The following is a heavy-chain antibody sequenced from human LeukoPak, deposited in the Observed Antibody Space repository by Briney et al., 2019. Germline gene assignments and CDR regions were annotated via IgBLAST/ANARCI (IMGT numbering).Heavy chain of an antibody. CDR2: INPSGGST. CDR3: ARDNSVGDTAWWFDP. J-gene: IGHJ5*02. V-gene: IGHV1-46*01. CDR1: GYTFTSYY. D-gene: IGHD1-26*01. Sequence: ASVKVSCKASGYTFTSYYMHWVRQAPGQGLEWMGLINPSGGSTSYAQKFQGRLSLTRDMSTSTDYMELSSLRSEDTAVYYCARDNSVGDTAWWFDPWGQGTLVIVSS.